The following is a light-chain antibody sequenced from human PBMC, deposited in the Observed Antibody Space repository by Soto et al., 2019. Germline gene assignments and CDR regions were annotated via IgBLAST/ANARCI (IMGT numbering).Light chain of an antibody. CDR1: QNISDT. Sequence: EIVMTQSPATLSVSPGGRATLSCRASQNISDTLAWYQQKPGQAPRLLIHGASTRATGFPARFSGSGSGTDFTLTISSLQSEDFAVYYCQQYNNWPWTFGQGTKVDIK. J-gene: IGKJ1*01. CDR2: GAS. CDR3: QQYNNWPWT. V-gene: IGKV3-15*01.